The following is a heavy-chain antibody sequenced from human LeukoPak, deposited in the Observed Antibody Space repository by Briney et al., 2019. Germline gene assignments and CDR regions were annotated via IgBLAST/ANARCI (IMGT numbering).Heavy chain of an antibody. CDR3: AREIGGSGSYYTFTEHNDY. D-gene: IGHD3-10*01. J-gene: IGHJ4*02. V-gene: IGHV3-21*01. Sequence: GGSLRLSCAAPGFTFSSYSMNWVRQAPGKGLGWVSSISSSSSYIYYADSVKGRFTISRDNAKNSLYLQMNSLRAEDTAVYYCAREIGGSGSYYTFTEHNDYWGQGTLVTVSS. CDR2: ISSSSSYI. CDR1: GFTFSSYS.